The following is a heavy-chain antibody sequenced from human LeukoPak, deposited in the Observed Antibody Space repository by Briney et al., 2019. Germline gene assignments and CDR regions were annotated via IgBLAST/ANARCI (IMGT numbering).Heavy chain of an antibody. CDR1: GDTFSSYA. J-gene: IGHJ4*02. CDR3: DRDQSRARYLDQ. Sequence: ASVKVSCKAPGDTFSSYALTWVRQAPGQGVEWMGRIIPSLGIPNYARKFEGRVTITAHKSTNTAYMELSSLKSQDTAVYFCDRDQSRARYLDQWGQGTLVTVSS. V-gene: IGHV1-69*04. CDR2: IIPSLGIP.